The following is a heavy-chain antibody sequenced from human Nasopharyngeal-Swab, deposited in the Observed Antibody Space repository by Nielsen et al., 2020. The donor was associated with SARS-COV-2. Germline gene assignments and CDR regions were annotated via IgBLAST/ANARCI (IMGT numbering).Heavy chain of an antibody. V-gene: IGHV1-69*13. CDR2: IIPIFGTA. CDR1: GGTFSSYA. Sequence: SVKVSCKASGGTFSSYAISWVRQAPGQGLEWMGGIIPIFGTANYAQKFQGRVTITADESTSTAYMELSSLRSEDTAVYYCASRGGRWLQPVGYGMDAWGQGTTVTVSS. CDR3: ASRGGRWLQPVGYGMDA. D-gene: IGHD5-24*01. J-gene: IGHJ6*02.